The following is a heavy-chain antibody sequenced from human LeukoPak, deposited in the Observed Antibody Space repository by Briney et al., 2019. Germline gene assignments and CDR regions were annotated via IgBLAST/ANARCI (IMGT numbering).Heavy chain of an antibody. D-gene: IGHD6-19*01. CDR3: ARDRANIAVAPRPPDY. CDR2: INTNTGNP. CDR1: GYTFTSYA. V-gene: IGHV7-4-1*02. J-gene: IGHJ4*02. Sequence: ASVKVSCKASGYTFTSYAMNWVRQAPGQGLEWMGWINTNTGNPTYAQGFTGRFVFSLDTSVSTAYLQISSLKAEDTAVYYCARDRANIAVAPRPPDYWGQGTLVTVSS.